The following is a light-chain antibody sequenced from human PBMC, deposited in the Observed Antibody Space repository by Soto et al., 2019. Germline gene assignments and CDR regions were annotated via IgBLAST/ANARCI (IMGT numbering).Light chain of an antibody. CDR3: QHYNNWPYT. V-gene: IGKV3-15*01. CDR2: DAS. Sequence: EIVMTQAPATLSLCPGDRAALSCMASQTINNTLAWYQRKPGQAPRVLIYDASTRATGVPARCSGSGSGTDFTLTISSLQHGDFAVYCCQHYNNWPYTFGQGTKVDI. CDR1: QTINNT. J-gene: IGKJ2*01.